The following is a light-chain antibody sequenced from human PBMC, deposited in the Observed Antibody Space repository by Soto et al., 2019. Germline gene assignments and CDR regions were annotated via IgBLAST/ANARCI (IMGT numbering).Light chain of an antibody. CDR2: GAS. V-gene: IGKV3-11*01. Sequence: EIVLTQSPATLALSPGERATLCCRASQSVNSRLAWYQHKPGQAPRLLISGASNRASGIPARFSAWGSGTDFTLTISRVDPADFAFYYCQQYFTSPITFGQGTRLEIK. J-gene: IGKJ5*01. CDR1: QSVNSR. CDR3: QQYFTSPIT.